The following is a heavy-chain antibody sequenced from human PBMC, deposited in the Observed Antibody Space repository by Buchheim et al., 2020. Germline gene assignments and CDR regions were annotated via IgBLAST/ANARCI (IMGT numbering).Heavy chain of an antibody. J-gene: IGHJ4*02. CDR3: ARGEDYGGNSGLARIFDY. CDR2: INHSGST. CDR1: GGSFSGYY. Sequence: QVLLQESGPGLVKPSETLSLTCAVYGGSFSGYYWSWIRQPPGKGLEWIGEINHSGSTNYNPSLKSRVTISVDTSKNQFSLKLSSVTAADTAVYYCARGEDYGGNSGLARIFDYWGQGTL. V-gene: IGHV4-34*01. D-gene: IGHD4-23*01.